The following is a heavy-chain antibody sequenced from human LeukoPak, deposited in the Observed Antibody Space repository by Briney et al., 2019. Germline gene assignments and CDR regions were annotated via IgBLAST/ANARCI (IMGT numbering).Heavy chain of an antibody. V-gene: IGHV1-3*01. CDR2: INVGNGNT. J-gene: IGHJ4*02. Sequence: ASVKVSCKASGYTFTSYTMHWVRQAPGQRLEWMGWINVGNGNTKYSQKFQGRVTITRDTSASTAYMELSGLRSEDTAVYYCARDKYGSEGDYWGQGTLVTVSS. D-gene: IGHD3-10*01. CDR1: GYTFTSYT. CDR3: ARDKYGSEGDY.